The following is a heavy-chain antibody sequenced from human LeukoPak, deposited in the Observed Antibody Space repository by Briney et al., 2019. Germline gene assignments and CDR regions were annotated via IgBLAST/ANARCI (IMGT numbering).Heavy chain of an antibody. CDR2: ISYDGSNK. Sequence: QTGGSLRLSCAASGFTFSSYAMHWVRQAPGKGLEWVAVISYDGSNKYYADSVKGRFTISRDNAKTSLYLQMNSLRAEDTAVYYCARAPPDYGGYTNDYWGQGMLVTVSS. CDR3: ARAPPDYGGYTNDY. D-gene: IGHD4-23*01. J-gene: IGHJ4*02. V-gene: IGHV3-30-3*01. CDR1: GFTFSSYA.